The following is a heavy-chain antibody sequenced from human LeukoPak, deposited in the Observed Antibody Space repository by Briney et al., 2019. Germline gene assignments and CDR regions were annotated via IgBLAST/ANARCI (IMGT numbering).Heavy chain of an antibody. CDR3: ARARTGIAAAGDFDY. CDR2: INAGNGNT. J-gene: IGHJ4*01. V-gene: IGHV1-3*01. CDR1: GYTFTSYA. Sequence: ASVKVSCKASGYTFTSYAMHWVRQAPGQRLEWMGWINAGNGNTKYSQKFQGRVTITRDTSASTAYMELSSLRSEDTAVYCCARARTGIAAAGDFDYWGQEPWSPSPQ. D-gene: IGHD6-13*01.